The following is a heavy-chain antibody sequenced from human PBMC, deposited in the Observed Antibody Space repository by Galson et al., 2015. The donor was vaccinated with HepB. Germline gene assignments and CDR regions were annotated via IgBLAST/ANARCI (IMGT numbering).Heavy chain of an antibody. V-gene: IGHV3-7*03. J-gene: IGHJ4*02. CDR1: GFTFSSYW. CDR2: IKQDGSEK. Sequence: SLRLSCAASGFTFSSYWMSWVRQAPGKGLEWVANIKQDGSEKYYVDSVKGRFTISRDNAKNSLYLQMNSLRAEDTAVYYCARDYYDSSGYYDGGIGYWGQGTLVTVSS. CDR3: ARDYYDSSGYYDGGIGY. D-gene: IGHD3-22*01.